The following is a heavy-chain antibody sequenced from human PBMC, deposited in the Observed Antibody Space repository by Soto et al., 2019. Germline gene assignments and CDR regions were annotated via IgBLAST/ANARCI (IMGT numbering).Heavy chain of an antibody. CDR3: ARGSVEQGNYYYYVMDV. CDR1: GGSFSGYY. V-gene: IGHV4-34*01. Sequence: ETLSLTCAVYGGSFSGYYWSWIRQPPGKGLEWIGEINHSGSTNYNPSLKSRVTISVDTSKNQFSLKLSSVTAADTAVYYCARGSVEQGNYYYYVMDVWGQATTVS. J-gene: IGHJ6*02. CDR2: INHSGST. D-gene: IGHD1-1*01.